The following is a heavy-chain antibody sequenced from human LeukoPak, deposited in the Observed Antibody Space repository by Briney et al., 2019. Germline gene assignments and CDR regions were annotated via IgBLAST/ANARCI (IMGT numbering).Heavy chain of an antibody. CDR3: ARDDGTYYYDSSGYYQQVLFDY. J-gene: IGHJ4*02. Sequence: MASETLSLTCTVSGGSISSYYWSWIRQPPGKGLEWIGYIYYSGSTNYNPSLKSRVTISVDTSRNQFSLKLSSVTAADTAVYYCARDDGTYYYDSSGYYQQVLFDYWGQGTLVTVSS. V-gene: IGHV4-59*01. CDR1: GGSISSYY. D-gene: IGHD3-22*01. CDR2: IYYSGST.